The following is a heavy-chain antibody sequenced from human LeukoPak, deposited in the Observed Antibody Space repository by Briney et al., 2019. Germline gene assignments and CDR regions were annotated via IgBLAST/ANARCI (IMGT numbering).Heavy chain of an antibody. CDR2: INWNGGST. D-gene: IGHD5-12*01. Sequence: PGGSLRPSCAGSGFTFSSYSMNWVRQAPGKGLEWVSGINWNGGSTGYADSVKGRFTISRDNAKNSLYLQMNSLRAEDTALYYCAGGFLSGYSGYDSGYYFDYWGQGTLVTVSS. V-gene: IGHV3-20*04. CDR3: AGGFLSGYSGYDSGYYFDY. J-gene: IGHJ4*02. CDR1: GFTFSSYS.